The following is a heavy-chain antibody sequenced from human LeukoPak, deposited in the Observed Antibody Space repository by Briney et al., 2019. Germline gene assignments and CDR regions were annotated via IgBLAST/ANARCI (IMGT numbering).Heavy chain of an antibody. V-gene: IGHV3-30*03. D-gene: IGHD5-12*01. CDR3: ARDREVATGELDY. J-gene: IGHJ4*02. Sequence: GGSLRLSRAASGFTFSSYGMNWVRQAPGKGLEWVAVISYDGSNKYYADSVKGRFTISRDNSKNTLYLQMNSLRAEDTDVYYCARDREVATGELDYWGQGTLVTVSS. CDR1: GFTFSSYG. CDR2: ISYDGSNK.